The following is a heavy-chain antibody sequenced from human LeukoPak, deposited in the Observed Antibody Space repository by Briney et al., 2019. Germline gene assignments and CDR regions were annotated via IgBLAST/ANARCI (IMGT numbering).Heavy chain of an antibody. Sequence: RWASVKVSCKASGYTFTGYYMHWVRQAPGQGLEWMGWINPNSGGTNYAQKFQGRVTITRDTSASTAYMELSSLRSEDTAVYYCARVDGSPDYWGQGTLVTVSS. CDR3: ARVDGSPDY. V-gene: IGHV1-2*02. CDR1: GYTFTGYY. CDR2: INPNSGGT. D-gene: IGHD2-15*01. J-gene: IGHJ4*02.